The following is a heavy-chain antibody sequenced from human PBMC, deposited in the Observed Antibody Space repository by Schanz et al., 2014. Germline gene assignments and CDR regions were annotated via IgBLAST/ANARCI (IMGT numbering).Heavy chain of an antibody. CDR2: ISGSGGST. D-gene: IGHD1-1*01. J-gene: IGHJ4*02. V-gene: IGHV3-23*04. CDR3: ARAHGNNWYGKGLDY. CDR1: GFTFSSYG. Sequence: EVQLVESGGGVVQFGRSLRLSCVASGFTFSSYGMHWVRQAPGKGLEWVSGISGSGGSTYYADSVKGRFTISRDNSKNTLYLQMNSLRADDTAVYFCARAHGNNWYGKGLDYWGRGTLVTVSS.